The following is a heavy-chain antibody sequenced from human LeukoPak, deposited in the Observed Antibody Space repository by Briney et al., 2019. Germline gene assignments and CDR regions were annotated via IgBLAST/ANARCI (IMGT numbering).Heavy chain of an antibody. CDR3: AKRTFRNPIHYYGLDV. CDR1: GGSISSSSYY. J-gene: IGHJ6*02. V-gene: IGHV4-61*05. D-gene: IGHD1-1*01. CDR2: IYSSGST. Sequence: KASETLSLTCTVSGGSISSSSYYWGWIRQPPGKGLEWIGCIYSSGSTTYNPSLKSRVTISVDTSKNQFSPKVTSVTAADTAVYYCAKRTFRNPIHYYGLDVWGQGTTVAVSS.